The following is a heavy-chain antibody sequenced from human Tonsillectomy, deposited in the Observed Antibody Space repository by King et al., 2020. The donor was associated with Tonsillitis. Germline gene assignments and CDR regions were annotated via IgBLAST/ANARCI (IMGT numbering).Heavy chain of an antibody. V-gene: IGHV3-73*02. D-gene: IGHD2-2*01. J-gene: IGHJ4*02. CDR3: TSLRYCDSNSCDDY. Sequence: EVQLVESGGGLVQPGGSLKLSCAASGFTFSGSAMHWVRQASGKGLEWVGRIRTRLNNYATSYGASVKGRFTISRDDSKNTAYLQMNSLKTDDTAVYYCTSLRYCDSNSCDDYWGQGTLVTVSS. CDR1: GFTFSGSA. CDR2: IRTRLNNYAT.